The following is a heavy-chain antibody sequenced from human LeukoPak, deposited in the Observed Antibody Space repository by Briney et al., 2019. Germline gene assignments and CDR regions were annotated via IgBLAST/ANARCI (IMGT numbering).Heavy chain of an antibody. V-gene: IGHV3-30-3*01. Sequence: GGSLRLSCAASGFTFSRYAMHWVRQAPGKGLEWVALISLDGSNQYYADSVKDRFTISRDNSKHTLYLQMNSLRAEDTAVYYCAKDQGVPAAMGHDWFDPWGQGTLVTVSS. J-gene: IGHJ5*02. D-gene: IGHD2-2*01. CDR2: ISLDGSNQ. CDR3: AKDQGVPAAMGHDWFDP. CDR1: GFTFSRYA.